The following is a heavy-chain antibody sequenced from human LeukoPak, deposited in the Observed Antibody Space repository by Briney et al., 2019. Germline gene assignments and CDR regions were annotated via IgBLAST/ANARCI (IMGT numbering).Heavy chain of an antibody. CDR1: GASISGYY. V-gene: IGHV4-59*08. CDR3: ARHGGVSGTYFPPHHYGMDV. J-gene: IGHJ6*02. CDR2: VYYSGST. D-gene: IGHD3-16*01. Sequence: SETLSLTCTVSGASISGYYWSWIRQPPGKGLEWIGFVYYSGSTNYSPSLKSRATISIDTSKNQFSLRLSSVTAADTAVYYCARHGGVSGTYFPPHHYGMDVWGQGTTVTVSS.